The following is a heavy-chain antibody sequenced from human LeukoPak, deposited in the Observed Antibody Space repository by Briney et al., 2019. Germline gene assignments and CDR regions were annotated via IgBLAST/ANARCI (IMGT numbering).Heavy chain of an antibody. CDR3: ARGGGLDV. CDR2: INHNGNVN. D-gene: IGHD3-16*01. CDR1: GLTVSSNY. V-gene: IGHV3-7*03. Sequence: PGGSLRLSCAASGLTVSSNYMNWARQAPGKGLEWVASINHNGNVNYYVDSVKGRFTISRDNAKNSLYLQMSNLRAEDTAVYFCARGGGLDVWGQGATVTVSS. J-gene: IGHJ6*02.